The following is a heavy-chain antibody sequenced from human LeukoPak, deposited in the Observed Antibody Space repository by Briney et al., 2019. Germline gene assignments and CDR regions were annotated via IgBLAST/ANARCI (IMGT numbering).Heavy chain of an antibody. CDR1: GGTFSSYA. J-gene: IGHJ4*02. Sequence: SVKVSCKASGGTFSSYAISWVRQAPGQGLEWMGGIIPIFGTANYAQKFQGRVTITTDESTSTAYMELSSLRSEDTAEYYCARGGEIASGFDYWGQGTLVTVSS. CDR3: ARGGEIASGFDY. D-gene: IGHD2-21*01. CDR2: IIPIFGTA. V-gene: IGHV1-69*05.